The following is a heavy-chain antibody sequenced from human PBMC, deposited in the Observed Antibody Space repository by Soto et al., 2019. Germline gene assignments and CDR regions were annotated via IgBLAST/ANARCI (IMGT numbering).Heavy chain of an antibody. V-gene: IGHV4-4*07. CDR3: ERGDCSGGSCSVFDY. Sequence: PSETLSLTCTVSGGSIDSYHWNYIRQPAGKGLEWIGRIYTSGSTTYNPSLKSRVTMSVDTSKNQFSLKLSSVTAADTAVYYCERGDCSGGSCSVFDYWGQGTLVTVYS. D-gene: IGHD2-15*01. CDR2: IYTSGST. J-gene: IGHJ4*02. CDR1: GGSIDSYH.